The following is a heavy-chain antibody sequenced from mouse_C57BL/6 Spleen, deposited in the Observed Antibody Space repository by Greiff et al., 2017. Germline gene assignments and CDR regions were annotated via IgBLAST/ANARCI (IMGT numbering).Heavy chain of an antibody. CDR3: ARGQLGGYFDY. Sequence: VQLQQSGAELVKPGASVKISCKASGYAFSSYWMNWVKQRPGKGLEWIGQIYPGDGDTNYNGKFKGKATLTADKSSSTAYMQLSSLTSEDSAVYFCARGQLGGYFDYWGQGTTLTVSS. J-gene: IGHJ2*01. CDR1: GYAFSSYW. D-gene: IGHD3-3*01. CDR2: IYPGDGDT. V-gene: IGHV1-80*01.